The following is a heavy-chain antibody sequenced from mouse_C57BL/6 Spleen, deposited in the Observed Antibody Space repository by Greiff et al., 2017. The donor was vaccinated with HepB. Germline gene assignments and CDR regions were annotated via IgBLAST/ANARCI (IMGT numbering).Heavy chain of an antibody. CDR1: GFTFSSYG. J-gene: IGHJ4*01. Sequence: EVMLVESGGDLVKPGGSLKLSCAASGFTFSSYGMSWVRQTPDKRLEWVATISSGGSYTYYPDSVKGRFTISRDNAKNTLYLQMSSLKSEDTAMYYCARGGFITTVDYAMDYWGQGTSVTVSS. CDR2: ISSGGSYT. V-gene: IGHV5-6*02. D-gene: IGHD1-1*01. CDR3: ARGGFITTVDYAMDY.